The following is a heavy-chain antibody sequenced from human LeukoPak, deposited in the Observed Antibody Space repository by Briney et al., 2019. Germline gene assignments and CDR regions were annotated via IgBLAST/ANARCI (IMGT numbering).Heavy chain of an antibody. CDR2: IYYSGST. CDR1: GGSISSYY. CDR3: ARESWERIGNYYYYYYMDV. Sequence: PSETLSLTCTVSGGSISSYYWSWIRQPPGKGLEWIGYIYYSGSTNYNPSLKSRVTISVDTSKNQFSLKLSSVTAADTAVYYCARESWERIGNYYYYYYMDVWGKGTTVTASS. D-gene: IGHD1-26*01. V-gene: IGHV4-59*01. J-gene: IGHJ6*03.